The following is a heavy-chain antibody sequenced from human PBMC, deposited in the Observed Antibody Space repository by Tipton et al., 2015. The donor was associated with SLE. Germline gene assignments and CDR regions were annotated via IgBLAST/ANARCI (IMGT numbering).Heavy chain of an antibody. CDR1: GYSISSGFS. CDR3: AREGGTSGYYYALWPDL. CDR2: ISHSGSS. J-gene: IGHJ5*02. V-gene: IGHV4-38-2*02. D-gene: IGHD3-22*01. Sequence: GLVKPSETLSLTCTVSGYSISSGFSWGWIRQPPGKGLEWIAYISHSGSSDYNPSLKSRATISGDTSKNQFSLKLGSMTAADTAVYYCAREGGTSGYYYALWPDLWGQGTRVTVSS.